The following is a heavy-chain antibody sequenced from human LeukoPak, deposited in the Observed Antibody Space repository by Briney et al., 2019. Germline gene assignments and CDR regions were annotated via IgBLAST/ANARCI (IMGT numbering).Heavy chain of an antibody. J-gene: IGHJ5*02. CDR2: INPNSGGT. V-gene: IGHV1-2*02. CDR3: ARVITGTTSYWFDP. CDR1: GYTFTGYY. Sequence: ASVKLSCKASGYTFTGYYMHWVRQAPGQGLEWMGWINPNSGGTNYAQKFQGRVTMTRDTSISTAYMELSRLRSDDTAVYYCARVITGTTSYWFDPWGQGTLVTVSS. D-gene: IGHD1-7*01.